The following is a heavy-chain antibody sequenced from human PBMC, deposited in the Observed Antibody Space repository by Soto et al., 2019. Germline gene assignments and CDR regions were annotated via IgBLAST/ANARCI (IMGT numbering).Heavy chain of an antibody. D-gene: IGHD3-3*01. CDR2: IYWDDDK. Sequence: QITLKESGPTLVKPTQTLTLTCTFSGFSLSTSEVGVGWVRQPPGKALEWVALIYWDDDKRYSPSLKSRLTITKHTSKNQVVLTMTNLDPVDTATYYCAHSMRPRIFSVWGQGTTVTVSS. CDR1: GFSLSTSEVG. J-gene: IGHJ6*02. CDR3: AHSMRPRIFSV. V-gene: IGHV2-5*02.